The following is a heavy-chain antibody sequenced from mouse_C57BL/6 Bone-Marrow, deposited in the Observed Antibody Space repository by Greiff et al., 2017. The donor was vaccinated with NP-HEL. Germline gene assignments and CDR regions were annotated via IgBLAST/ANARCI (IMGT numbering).Heavy chain of an antibody. CDR3: TKTGADNVDD. D-gene: IGHD6-1*01. CDR2: IDPENGDT. J-gene: IGHJ2*01. V-gene: IGHV14-4*01. CDR1: GFNIKDDY. Sequence: EVQLQESGAELVRPGASVKLSCTASGFNIKDDYMHWVKQRPEQGLEWIGWIDPENGDTEYASKFQGKATITADTSSNTAYLQLSSRTSEDTAGYYWTKTGADNVDDGGQGTTLTVSS.